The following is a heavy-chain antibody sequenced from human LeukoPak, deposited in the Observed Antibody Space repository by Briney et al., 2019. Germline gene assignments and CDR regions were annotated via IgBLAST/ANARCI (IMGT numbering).Heavy chain of an antibody. CDR1: GGSISSSSYY. J-gene: IGHJ4*02. D-gene: IGHD6-13*01. Sequence: PSETLSLTCTVSGGSISSSSYYWGWIRQPPGKGLEWIGSIYYSGSTYYNPSLKSRVTTSVDTSKNQFSLKLSSVTAADTAVYYCARHGVAAAGFDYWGQGTLVTVSS. CDR3: ARHGVAAAGFDY. V-gene: IGHV4-39*01. CDR2: IYYSGST.